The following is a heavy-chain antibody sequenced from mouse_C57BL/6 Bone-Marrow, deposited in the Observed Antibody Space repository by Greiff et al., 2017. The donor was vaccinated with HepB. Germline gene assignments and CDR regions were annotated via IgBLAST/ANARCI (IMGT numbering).Heavy chain of an antibody. J-gene: IGHJ3*01. D-gene: IGHD1-1*01. V-gene: IGHV14-4*01. CDR2: IDPENGDT. Sequence: EVQLQQSGAELVRPGASVKLSCTASGFNIKDDYMHWVKQRPEQGLEWIGWIDPENGDTEYASKFQGKATITAETSSNTAYLQLSSLTSEDTAVYYCTTITPAWFAYWGQGTLVTVTA. CDR1: GFNIKDDY. CDR3: TTITPAWFAY.